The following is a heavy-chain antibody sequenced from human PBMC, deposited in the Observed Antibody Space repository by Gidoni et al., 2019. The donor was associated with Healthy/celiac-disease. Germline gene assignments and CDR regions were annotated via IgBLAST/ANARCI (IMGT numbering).Heavy chain of an antibody. V-gene: IGHV3-48*01. J-gene: IGHJ3*02. Sequence: EVQLVESGGGLVQPGGSLRLSCAASGFTFSSYSMNWVRQAPGKGLEWVSYISSSSSTIYYADSVKGRFTISRDNAKNSLYLQMNSLRAEDTAVYYCAREGSSWFDAFDIWGQGTMVTVSS. CDR2: ISSSSSTI. CDR3: AREGSSWFDAFDI. D-gene: IGHD6-13*01. CDR1: GFTFSSYS.